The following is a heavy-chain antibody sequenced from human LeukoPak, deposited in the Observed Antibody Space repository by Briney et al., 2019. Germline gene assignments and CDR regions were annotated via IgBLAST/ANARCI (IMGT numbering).Heavy chain of an antibody. D-gene: IGHD4-11*01. V-gene: IGHV3-33*01. CDR1: GFTFSSYG. J-gene: IGHJ4*02. CDR2: IWYDGSNK. Sequence: PGGSLRLSCAASGFTFSSYGMHWVRQAPGKGLEWVAVIWYDGSNKYYADSVKGRFTISRDNSKNTLYLQMNSLRAEDTAVYYCARGVDYSNHVDCWGQGTLVTVSS. CDR3: ARGVDYSNHVDC.